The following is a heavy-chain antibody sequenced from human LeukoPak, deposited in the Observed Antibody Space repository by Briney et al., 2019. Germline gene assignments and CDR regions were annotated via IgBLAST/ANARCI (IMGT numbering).Heavy chain of an antibody. CDR3: ARGAAEGLDY. J-gene: IGHJ4*02. D-gene: IGHD6-13*01. CDR1: GYTFTSYG. V-gene: IGHV1-3*01. Sequence: ASVTVSCTASGYTFTSYGISWVRQAPGQRLEWMGWINAGNGNTKYSQKFQGRVTITRDTSANTAYMELSSLTSEDTAVYHCARGAAEGLDYWGQGILVTVSS. CDR2: INAGNGNT.